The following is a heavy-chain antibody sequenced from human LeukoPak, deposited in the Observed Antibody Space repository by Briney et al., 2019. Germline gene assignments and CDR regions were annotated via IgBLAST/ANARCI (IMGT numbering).Heavy chain of an antibody. D-gene: IGHD2-2*01. CDR2: IYSGGAT. J-gene: IGHJ4*02. CDR1: GVIVSGDY. Sequence: GGSLRLSCAASGVIVSGDYMSWVRQASGKGLEWVSVIYSGGATYYADSVKGRFTISRDNSKNTWYLQMNSLRAEDTAVYYCARASSVGIVPAATSFDCWGQGTLVTVSS. V-gene: IGHV3-66*01. CDR3: ARASSVGIVPAATSFDC.